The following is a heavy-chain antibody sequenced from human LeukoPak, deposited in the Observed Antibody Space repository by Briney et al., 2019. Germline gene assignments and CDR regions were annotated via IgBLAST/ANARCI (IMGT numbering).Heavy chain of an antibody. CDR3: ARESKSYDGSGFYHDS. CDR2: IYTSGST. CDR1: GDSISNYF. Sequence: SETLSLTCTVSGDSISNYFWSWIRQPAGKGLEWIGRIYTSGSTDHNPPLKSRVTMSVDTSKNQFSLKVWSVTAADTAVYYCARESKSYDGSGFYHDSWGQGTLVTVSS. D-gene: IGHD3-22*01. V-gene: IGHV4-4*07. J-gene: IGHJ4*02.